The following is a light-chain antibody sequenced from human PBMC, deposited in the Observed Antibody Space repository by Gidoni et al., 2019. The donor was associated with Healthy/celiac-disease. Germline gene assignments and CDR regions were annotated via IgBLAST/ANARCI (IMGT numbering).Light chain of an antibody. V-gene: IGLV1-40*01. J-gene: IGLJ2*01. CDR1: SPNIGAGYD. Sequence: QSVLTQPPSVSGAPGQRVTISCTGSSPNIGAGYDVHWYQQLPGTAPKLLIYGNSNRPSGVSDRFSGSKSGTSASLAITGLQAEDEADYYCQSYDSSLSGDVVFGGGTKLTVL. CDR3: QSYDSSLSGDVV. CDR2: GNS.